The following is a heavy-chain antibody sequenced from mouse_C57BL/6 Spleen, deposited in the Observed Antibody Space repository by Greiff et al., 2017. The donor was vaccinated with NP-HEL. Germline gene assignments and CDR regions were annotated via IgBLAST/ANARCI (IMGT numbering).Heavy chain of an antibody. CDR3: ARLGITTD. CDR1: GYTFTDYY. V-gene: IGHV1-26*01. Sequence: EVQLQQSGPELVKPGASVKISCKASGYTFTDYYMNWVKQSHGKSLEWIGDINPNNGGTNYNQKFKGKATLTADKSSSTAYMELRSLTSEDSAVYFCARLGITTDWGQGTTLTVSS. D-gene: IGHD1-1*01. CDR2: INPNNGGT. J-gene: IGHJ2*01.